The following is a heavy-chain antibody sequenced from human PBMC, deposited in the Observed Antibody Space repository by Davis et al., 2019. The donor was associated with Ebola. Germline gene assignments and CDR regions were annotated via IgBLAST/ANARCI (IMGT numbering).Heavy chain of an antibody. V-gene: IGHV4-59*01. CDR2: IYYSGST. CDR3: ARVMRGYYYGMDV. Sequence: SETLSLTCTVSGGSISSYYWSWIRQPPGKGLEWIGYIYYSGSTNYNPSLKSRVTISVDTSKNQFSLKLSSVTAADTAVYYCARVMRGYYYGMDVWGQGTTVTVSS. D-gene: IGHD3-16*01. CDR1: GGSISSYY. J-gene: IGHJ6*02.